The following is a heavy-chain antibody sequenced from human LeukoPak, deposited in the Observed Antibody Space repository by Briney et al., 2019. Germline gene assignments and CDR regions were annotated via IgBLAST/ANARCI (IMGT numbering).Heavy chain of an antibody. D-gene: IGHD3-22*01. CDR3: ARSQYYYDSRGYYYFDY. Sequence: ASVKVSCKASGYTFTSYGISWVRQAPGQGLEWMGWISDYNGNTNYAQKLQGRVTVTTDTSTSTAYREVRSLRSDDTAVYYCARSQYYYDSRGYYYFDYWGQGTLVTVPP. V-gene: IGHV1-18*01. J-gene: IGHJ4*02. CDR2: ISDYNGNT. CDR1: GYTFTSYG.